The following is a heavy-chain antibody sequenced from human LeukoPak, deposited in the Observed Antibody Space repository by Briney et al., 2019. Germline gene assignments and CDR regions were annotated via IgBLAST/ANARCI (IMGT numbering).Heavy chain of an antibody. CDR1: GGSMRNYY. CDR2: IYYSGTT. Sequence: PSETLSLTCTVSGGSMRNYYWSWIRQSPGKGLEWIGYIYYSGTTKYNPSLQSRVTISLDTSKNQFSLKLSSVTAADTAVIYCARLVAGNYFDYWGQGTLVTVSS. CDR3: ARLVAGNYFDY. V-gene: IGHV4-59*08. D-gene: IGHD6-19*01. J-gene: IGHJ4*02.